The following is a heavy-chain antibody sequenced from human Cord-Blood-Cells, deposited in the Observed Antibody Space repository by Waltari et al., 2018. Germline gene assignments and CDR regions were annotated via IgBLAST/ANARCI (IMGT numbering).Heavy chain of an antibody. CDR2: FDPEDGET. Sequence: QVQLVQSGAEVKKPGASVKVSCKVSGYTLTELSMHWVRQAPGKGLEWMGGFDPEDGETIYAQKFQGRGTMTEDKSTDTAYMELSSLRSEDTAVYYCATGGQQLVNLDYWGQGTLVTVSS. CDR1: GYTLTELS. D-gene: IGHD6-13*01. J-gene: IGHJ4*02. CDR3: ATGGQQLVNLDY. V-gene: IGHV1-24*01.